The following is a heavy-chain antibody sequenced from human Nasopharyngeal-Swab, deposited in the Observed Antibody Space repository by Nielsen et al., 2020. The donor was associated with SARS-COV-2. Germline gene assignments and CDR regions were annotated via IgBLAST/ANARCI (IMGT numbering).Heavy chain of an antibody. J-gene: IGHJ6*03. CDR2: ISGSGGST. CDR1: GFTFSSYA. D-gene: IGHD3-16*01. Sequence: GESLKISCAASGFTFSSYAMSWVRPAPGKGLEWVSAISGSGGSTYYADPVKGRFTISQDNSKNTLYLQMNSLRAEETAVYYCAKGGGYYYYYMDVWGKGTTVTVSS. CDR3: AKGGGYYYYYMDV. V-gene: IGHV3-23*01.